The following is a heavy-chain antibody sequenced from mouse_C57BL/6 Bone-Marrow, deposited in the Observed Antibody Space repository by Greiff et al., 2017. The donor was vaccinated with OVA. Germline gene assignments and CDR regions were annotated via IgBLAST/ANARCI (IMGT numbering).Heavy chain of an antibody. CDR2: IDPENGDT. D-gene: IGHD1-1*01. CDR3: SSYYYGNAMDY. Sequence: VQLKESGAELVRPGASVKLSCTASGFNIKDDYMHWVKQRPEQGLEWIGWIDPENGDTEYASKFQGKATLPADTSSNTAFLQLSSLTSEDTAVYYSSSYYYGNAMDYWGQGTSVTVSS. V-gene: IGHV14-4*01. J-gene: IGHJ4*01. CDR1: GFNIKDDY.